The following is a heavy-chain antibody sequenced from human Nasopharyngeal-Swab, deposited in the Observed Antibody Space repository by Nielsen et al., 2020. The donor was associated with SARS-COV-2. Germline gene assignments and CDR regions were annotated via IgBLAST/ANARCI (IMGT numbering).Heavy chain of an antibody. Sequence: SETLSLTCTVSGGSISSSSYYWSWIRQPPGKGLEWIGYIYYSGSTNYNPSLKSRVTISVDTSKNQFSLKLSSVTAADTAVYYCARTTRGDFWSGYYEPYYYYYMDVWGKGTTVTVSS. CDR3: ARTTRGDFWSGYYEPYYYYYMDV. V-gene: IGHV4-61*05. CDR2: IYYSGST. J-gene: IGHJ6*03. D-gene: IGHD3-3*01. CDR1: GGSISSSSYY.